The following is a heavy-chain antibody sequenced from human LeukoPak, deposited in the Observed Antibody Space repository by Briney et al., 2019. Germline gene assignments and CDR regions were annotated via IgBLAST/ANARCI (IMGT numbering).Heavy chain of an antibody. Sequence: GGSLRLSCAASGFTFSDYSMNWVRQAPGKGLEWVSFISSSNSTIYYPDSVKGRFTISRDNAQNSVYLQMNSLRAEDTAVYYCARDTPPCSGGSCYPNLTFYYYYYYGMDVWGQGTTVTVSS. CDR2: ISSSNSTI. CDR3: ARDTPPCSGGSCYPNLTFYYYYYYGMDV. D-gene: IGHD2-15*01. CDR1: GFTFSDYS. J-gene: IGHJ6*02. V-gene: IGHV3-48*01.